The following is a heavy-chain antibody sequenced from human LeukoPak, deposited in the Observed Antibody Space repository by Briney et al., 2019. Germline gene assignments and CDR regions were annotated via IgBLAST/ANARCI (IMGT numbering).Heavy chain of an antibody. V-gene: IGHV4-39*02. CDR3: ARSSPVTGSNFDY. CDR2: IHYGANT. CDR1: GVSITSSSYY. Sequence: PSETLSLTCTVSGVSITSSSYYWGWIRQPPGKGPEWIGSIHYGANTYRNPSLKSRVTISMDTSKNHFSLSLSSVTAADTAVYYCARSSPVTGSNFDYWGQGTLVTVSS. D-gene: IGHD6-19*01. J-gene: IGHJ4*02.